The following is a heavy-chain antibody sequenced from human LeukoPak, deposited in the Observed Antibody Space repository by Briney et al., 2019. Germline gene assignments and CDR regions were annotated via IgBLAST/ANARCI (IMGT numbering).Heavy chain of an antibody. CDR2: ITGSADRT. V-gene: IGHV3-23*01. Sequence: GGSLRLSCAASGFTFSTYAMSWVRQAPGKGLEWVSAITGSADRTHYADSVKGRFTIYRDNSKNIVYLQMNSLGAKDTAVYFCARPQVVVLNPFDYWGQGTLVTVSS. CDR3: ARPQVVVLNPFDY. J-gene: IGHJ4*02. D-gene: IGHD3-10*01. CDR1: GFTFSTYA.